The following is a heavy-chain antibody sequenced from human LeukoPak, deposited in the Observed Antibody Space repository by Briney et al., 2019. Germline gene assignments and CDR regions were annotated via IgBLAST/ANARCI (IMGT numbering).Heavy chain of an antibody. Sequence: GSLRLSCAASGFTFSSYSMNWVRQAPGKGLEWVSYISGSGSYIYYADSVKGRFTISRDNAKESLYLQMNSLRAEDTAVYYCARAGAAYYFDYWGQGTLVTVSS. J-gene: IGHJ4*02. CDR2: ISGSGSYI. CDR3: ARAGAAYYFDY. CDR1: GFTFSSYS. V-gene: IGHV3-21*01. D-gene: IGHD6-13*01.